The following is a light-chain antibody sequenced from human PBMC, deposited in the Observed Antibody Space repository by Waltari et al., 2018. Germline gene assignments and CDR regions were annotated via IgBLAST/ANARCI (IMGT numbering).Light chain of an antibody. J-gene: IGLJ3*02. Sequence: TQDPAVSVARGQTVRITCQGDSLRSYYASGYRQRPGQAPILVMYDKNNRPSGVPDRFVGSSSDNTASLTITGAQAEDEAYYYCHSRDASGVGGTFGGGTKLTVL. V-gene: IGLV3-19*01. CDR1: SLRSYY. CDR2: DKN. CDR3: HSRDASGVGGT.